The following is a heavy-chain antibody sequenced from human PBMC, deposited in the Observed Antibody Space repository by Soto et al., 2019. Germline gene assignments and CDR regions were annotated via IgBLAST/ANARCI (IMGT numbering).Heavy chain of an antibody. CDR2: FDAENGET. Sequence: ASVTVSCKVSGYTLTELSIHWVRQAPGKGLEWMGGFDAENGETIYAQKFQGRVTMTKDTSANTAYMELSSLRSEDTAVYYCARDSPYSSGWYTDWFDPWGQGTLVTVSS. CDR3: ARDSPYSSGWYTDWFDP. V-gene: IGHV1-24*01. J-gene: IGHJ5*02. CDR1: GYTLTELS. D-gene: IGHD6-19*01.